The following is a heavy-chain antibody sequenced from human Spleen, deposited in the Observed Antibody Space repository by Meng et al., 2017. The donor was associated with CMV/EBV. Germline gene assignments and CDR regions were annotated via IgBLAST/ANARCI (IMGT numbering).Heavy chain of an antibody. V-gene: IGHV1-2*02. CDR1: AYTFTDYY. J-gene: IGHJ5*02. D-gene: IGHD2-21*02. CDR3: ARDRSLGIKGDIRLRWFDP. Sequence: ASVKVSCKGFAYTFTDYYMHWVRQAPGQGLEWMGWINPNSGGTNYAQKFQGRVILTTDTSISTAYMELTTLTSDDTAVYYCARDRSLGIKGDIRLRWFDPWGQGTLVTVSS. CDR2: INPNSGGT.